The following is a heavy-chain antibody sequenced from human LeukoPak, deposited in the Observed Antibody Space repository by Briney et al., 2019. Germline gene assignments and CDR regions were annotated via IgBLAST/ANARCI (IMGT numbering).Heavy chain of an antibody. CDR3: ARDPDSGSYSSGY. D-gene: IGHD1-26*01. CDR2: VSPYNGHT. V-gene: IGHV1-18*01. CDR1: GYTFTNYG. J-gene: IGHJ4*02. Sequence: ASVKVSCKASGYTFTNYGFSWVRQAPGQGLEWMGWVSPYNGHTNYVQKLQGRVTMTTDTSTSTAYMELRSLRSDDTAAYYCARDPDSGSYSSGYWGQGTLVTVSS.